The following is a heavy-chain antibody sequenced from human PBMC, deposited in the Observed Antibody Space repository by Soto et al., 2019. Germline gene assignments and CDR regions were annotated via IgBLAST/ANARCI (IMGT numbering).Heavy chain of an antibody. CDR3: ARGRYCLTGRCFPYWFDS. Sequence: QVHLLESGPGLVKPSQTLSLTCSVSGDSISTVDYFWAWIRQPPGQALEYIGYIYKSTTTYYNPSFESRVASSLDTSKSQFSRNVTSVTAADTAVYFCARGRYCLTGRCFPYWFDSWGQGTLVTVSS. D-gene: IGHD2-15*01. CDR1: GDSISTVDYF. J-gene: IGHJ5*01. CDR2: IYKSTTT. V-gene: IGHV4-30-4*01.